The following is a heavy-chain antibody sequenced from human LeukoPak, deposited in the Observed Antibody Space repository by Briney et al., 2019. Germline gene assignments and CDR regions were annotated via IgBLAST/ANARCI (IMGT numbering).Heavy chain of an antibody. CDR2: FYNGGST. V-gene: IGHV3-53*01. J-gene: IGHJ1*01. D-gene: IGHD2-15*01. Sequence: GGSLRLSCAASGFTVNTNHMHWVRQAPGKGLEWVSTFYNGGSTYYLDSVKGRFTISRDSFKNTLYLQMNSLRAEDTAFYYCATSVVGLSYDEHFQHWGQGTLVTVSS. CDR3: ATSVVGLSYDEHFQH. CDR1: GFTVNTNH.